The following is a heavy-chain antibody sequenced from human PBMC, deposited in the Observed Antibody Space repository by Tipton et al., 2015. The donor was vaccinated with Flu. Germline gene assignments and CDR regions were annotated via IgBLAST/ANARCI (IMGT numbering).Heavy chain of an antibody. D-gene: IGHD2-21*01. V-gene: IGHV5-10-1*01. CDR3: ARLRACGGDCYFSWFDP. CDR1: GYSFTSYW. Sequence: QLVQSGAEVKKPGESLRISCKGSGYSFTSYWISWVRQMPGKGLEWMGRIDPSDSYTNYSPSFQGHVTISADKSISTAYLQWSSLKASDTAMYYCARLRACGGDCYFSWFDPWGQGTLVTVSS. J-gene: IGHJ5*02. CDR2: IDPSDSYT.